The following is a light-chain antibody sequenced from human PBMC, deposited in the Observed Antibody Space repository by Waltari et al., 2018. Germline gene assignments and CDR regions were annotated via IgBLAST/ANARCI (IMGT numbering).Light chain of an antibody. CDR1: QSISKW. CDR3: QQYNSYSLLS. CDR2: KAS. Sequence: WRASQSISKWLAWDQQKPGKAPKLLIYKASTLESGVPSSFSGSGSGTEFTLTISSLQPEDFATYYCQQYNSYSLLSFGGGTKVEIK. J-gene: IGKJ4*01. V-gene: IGKV1-5*03.